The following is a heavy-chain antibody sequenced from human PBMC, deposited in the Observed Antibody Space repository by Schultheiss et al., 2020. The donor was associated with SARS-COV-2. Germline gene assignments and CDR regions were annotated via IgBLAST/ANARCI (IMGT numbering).Heavy chain of an antibody. CDR2: INHSGRT. V-gene: IGHV4-39*07. CDR1: GGSISSSSYY. Sequence: GSLRLSCTVSGGSISSSSYYWGWIRQPPGKGLEWIGEINHSGRTNYNPSLKSRVTISVDTSKNQFSLKLSSVTAADTAVYYCARSLRGYSDYYYYYMDVWGKGTTVTVSS. CDR3: ARSLRGYSDYYYYYMDV. J-gene: IGHJ6*03. D-gene: IGHD5-12*01.